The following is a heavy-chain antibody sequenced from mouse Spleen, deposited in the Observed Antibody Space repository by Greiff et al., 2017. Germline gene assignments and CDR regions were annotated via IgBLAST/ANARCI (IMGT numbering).Heavy chain of an antibody. V-gene: IGHV1-69*01. CDR2: IDPSDSYT. CDR3: ARYYSNFYWYFDV. CDR1: GYTFTSYW. J-gene: IGHJ1*01. Sequence: QVQLQQPGAELVMPGASVKLSCKASGYTFTSYWMHWVKQRPGQGLEWIGEIDPSDSYTNYNQKFKGKATLTVDKSSSTAYMQLSSLTSEDSAVYYCARYYSNFYWYFDVWGAGTTVTVSS. D-gene: IGHD2-5*01.